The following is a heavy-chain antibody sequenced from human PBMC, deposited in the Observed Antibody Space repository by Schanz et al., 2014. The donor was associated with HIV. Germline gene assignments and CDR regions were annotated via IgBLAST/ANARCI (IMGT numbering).Heavy chain of an antibody. CDR1: GFIFSSYG. Sequence: VQLVESGGGLVQPGGSLRLSCAASGFIFSSYGMHWVRQAPGKGLEWVAVISYDGSSKYYADSVQGRFTITRDNSKSTLYLQMNSLRAEDTAVYYCAKCPTMVRGTGMDVWGQGTTVTVSS. CDR3: AKCPTMVRGTGMDV. D-gene: IGHD3-10*01. V-gene: IGHV3-30*18. J-gene: IGHJ6*02. CDR2: ISYDGSSK.